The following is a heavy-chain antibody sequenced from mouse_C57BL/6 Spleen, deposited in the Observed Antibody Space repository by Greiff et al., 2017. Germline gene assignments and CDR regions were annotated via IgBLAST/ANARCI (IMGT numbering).Heavy chain of an antibody. CDR3: ARGSAATGSSYGYAMDY. D-gene: IGHD1-1*01. CDR2: INPNNGGT. J-gene: IGHJ4*01. V-gene: IGHV1-26*01. CDR1: GYTFTDYY. Sequence: VQLQQSGPELVKPGASVKISCKASGYTFTDYYMNWVKQSHGKSLEWIGDINPNNGGTSYNQKFKGKATLTVTKSSSTAYMELRSLTSEDSAVYYCARGSAATGSSYGYAMDYWGQGTSVTVSS.